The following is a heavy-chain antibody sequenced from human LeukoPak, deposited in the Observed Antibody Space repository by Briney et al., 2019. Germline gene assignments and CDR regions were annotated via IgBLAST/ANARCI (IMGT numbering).Heavy chain of an antibody. J-gene: IGHJ1*01. Sequence: GGSLRLSCAASGFTFSSYGMHWVRQAPGKGLEWVAFIRYDGSNKYYADSVKGRFTTSRDNSKNTLYLQMNSLRAEDTAVYYCAKDESVATSIEYFQHWGQGTLVTVSS. D-gene: IGHD5-12*01. CDR3: AKDESVATSIEYFQH. CDR1: GFTFSSYG. CDR2: IRYDGSNK. V-gene: IGHV3-30*02.